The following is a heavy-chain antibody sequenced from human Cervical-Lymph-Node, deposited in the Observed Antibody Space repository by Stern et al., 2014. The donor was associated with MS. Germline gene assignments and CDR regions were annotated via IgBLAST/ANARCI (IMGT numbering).Heavy chain of an antibody. CDR3: ARLTSGLDY. V-gene: IGHV4-31*03. J-gene: IGHJ4*02. CDR2: IDYTGST. Sequence: QVKLQESGPGRVKPSQTLSLICTFSGGSFSINDYSWSWVGQFPGKGLEWIGYIDYTGSTYYSPSRESRVIMSVETSQNQFSLNLTSVTAADTAIYYCARLTSGLDYWGQGTLVTVSS. CDR1: GGSFSINDYS. D-gene: IGHD3-3*01.